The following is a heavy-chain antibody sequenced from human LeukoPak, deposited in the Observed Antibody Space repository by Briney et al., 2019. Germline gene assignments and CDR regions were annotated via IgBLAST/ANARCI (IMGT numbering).Heavy chain of an antibody. D-gene: IGHD5-12*01. Sequence: GGSLRLSCAASGFTFSSYGMSWVRQAPGKGLEWVSGINWNGGSTGYADSVKGRFTISRDNAKNSLYLQMNSLRAEDTASYYCARTRMGGYSGYDSWGQGTLVTVSS. CDR1: GFTFSSYG. V-gene: IGHV3-20*04. J-gene: IGHJ4*02. CDR2: INWNGGST. CDR3: ARTRMGGYSGYDS.